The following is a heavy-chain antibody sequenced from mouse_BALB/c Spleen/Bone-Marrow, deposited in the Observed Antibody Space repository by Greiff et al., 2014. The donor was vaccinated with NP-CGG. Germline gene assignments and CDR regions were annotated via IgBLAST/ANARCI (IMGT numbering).Heavy chain of an antibody. CDR2: INPSNGGI. CDR3: TREGAY. J-gene: IGHJ3*01. Sequence: VQVVESGAELVKPGASVKLSCKASGYTFNSYYMYWVKQRPGQGLEWIGEINPSNGGINFNEKFKSKATLTVDKSSSTAYMQLSSLTSEDSAVYYCTREGAYWGQGTLVTVSA. V-gene: IGHV1S81*02. CDR1: GYTFNSYY.